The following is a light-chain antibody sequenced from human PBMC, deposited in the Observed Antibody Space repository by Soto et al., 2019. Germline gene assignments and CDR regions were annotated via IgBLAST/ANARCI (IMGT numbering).Light chain of an antibody. CDR1: QGIRSW. CDR2: AAS. J-gene: IGKJ4*01. Sequence: DIQMTQSPSSVSASVGDRVTITCRASQGIRSWLAWYQQRPGKAPKLLISAASSLQSAIPSRFSGSGSGTDFTLTISSLQPDDFATYYCQQSNTFPATFGGGTKVEIK. CDR3: QQSNTFPAT. V-gene: IGKV1D-12*01.